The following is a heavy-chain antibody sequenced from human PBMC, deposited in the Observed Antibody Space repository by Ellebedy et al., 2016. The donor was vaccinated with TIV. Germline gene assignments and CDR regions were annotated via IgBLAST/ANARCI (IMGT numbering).Heavy chain of an antibody. Sequence: GESLKISXAASGFTFSDYYMSWIRQAPGKGLEWVSYISSSGSTIYYADSVKGRFTISRDNAKNSLYLQMNSLRAEDTAVYYCAREAYPFTVTPRGAFDIWGQGTMVTVSS. D-gene: IGHD4-17*01. CDR2: ISSSGSTI. V-gene: IGHV3-11*01. CDR1: GFTFSDYY. J-gene: IGHJ3*02. CDR3: AREAYPFTVTPRGAFDI.